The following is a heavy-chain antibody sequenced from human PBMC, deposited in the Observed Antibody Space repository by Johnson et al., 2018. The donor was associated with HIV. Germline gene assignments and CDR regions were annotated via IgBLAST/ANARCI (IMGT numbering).Heavy chain of an antibody. CDR3: ARDETYRRYALTAFDI. CDR1: GFTFSSYD. CDR2: IGTAGAT. Sequence: VQLVESGGGLVQPGGSLRLSCAASGFTFSSYDMHWVRQATGKGLEWVSAIGTAGATYYADSVKGRFAVSRDNAKNSLYLQMNSLRAEDTAVYYCARDETYRRYALTAFDIWGQGTMVTVSS. V-gene: IGHV3-13*01. J-gene: IGHJ3*02. D-gene: IGHD1-14*01.